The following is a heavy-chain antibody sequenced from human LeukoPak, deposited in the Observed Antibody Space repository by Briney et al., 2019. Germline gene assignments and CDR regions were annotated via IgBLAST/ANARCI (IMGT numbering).Heavy chain of an antibody. J-gene: IGHJ4*02. CDR2: MNPNSGNT. CDR3: ARKDRYGDLDY. V-gene: IGHV1-8*03. Sequence: ASVKVSCKASGYTFTSYDINWVRQATGQGLEWMGWMNPNSGNTGYAQKFQGRVTITRNTSISTAYMELSRLRSDDTAVYYCARKDRYGDLDYWGQGTLVTVSS. D-gene: IGHD4-17*01. CDR1: GYTFTSYD.